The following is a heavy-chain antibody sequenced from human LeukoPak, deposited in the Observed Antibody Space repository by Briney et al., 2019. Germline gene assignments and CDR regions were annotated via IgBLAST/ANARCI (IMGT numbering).Heavy chain of an antibody. CDR2: IYPGDFRT. D-gene: IGHD2-15*01. V-gene: IGHV5-51*01. CDR1: GYSFTSYW. CDR3: ARKAWLVVAPDY. Sequence: GESLKISCKGSGYSFTSYWIGWVRQMPGKGLEWMGIIYPGDFRTIYSPSFQGRVTISADQSITTTYLQWDTLKASDTAMCYCARKAWLVVAPDYWGQGTLVTVSS. J-gene: IGHJ4*02.